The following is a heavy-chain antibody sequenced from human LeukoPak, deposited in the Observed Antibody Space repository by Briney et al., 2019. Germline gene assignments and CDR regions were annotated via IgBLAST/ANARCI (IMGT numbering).Heavy chain of an antibody. V-gene: IGHV1-46*01. Sequence: VASVKVSCKASGYAFTSYYMHWVRQAPGQGLEWMGIINPSGGSTSYAQKFQGRVTMTRDMSTSTVYMELSSLRSEDTAVYYCAAGIENYYYDSSGYYGDAFDIWGQGTMVTVSS. J-gene: IGHJ3*02. CDR2: INPSGGST. CDR1: GYAFTSYY. CDR3: AAGIENYYYDSSGYYGDAFDI. D-gene: IGHD3-22*01.